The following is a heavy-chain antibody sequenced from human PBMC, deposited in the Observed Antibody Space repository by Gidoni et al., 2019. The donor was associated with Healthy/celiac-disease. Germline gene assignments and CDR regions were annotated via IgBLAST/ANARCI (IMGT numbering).Heavy chain of an antibody. CDR2: IYYSGST. CDR1: GGSISSSSYY. CDR3: ASRGGAFDI. V-gene: IGHV4-39*01. J-gene: IGHJ3*02. Sequence: QLQLQESGPGLVKPSATLSLTCTVSGGSISSSSYYWGWIRQPPGKGLEWIGSIYYSGSTYYNPSLKSRVTISVDTSKNQFSLKLSAVTAADTAVYYCASRGGAFDIWGQGTMVTVSS. D-gene: IGHD3-10*01.